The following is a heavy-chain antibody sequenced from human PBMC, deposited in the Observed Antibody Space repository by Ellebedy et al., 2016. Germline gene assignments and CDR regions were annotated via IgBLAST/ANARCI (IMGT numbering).Heavy chain of an antibody. CDR1: GYSFTSYW. CDR3: ARRGAGRAWYFDY. CDR2: IFPGDSDT. D-gene: IGHD6-13*01. V-gene: IGHV5-51*01. Sequence: GESLKISXKGSGYSFTSYWIGWVRQMPGRGLEWMGIIFPGDSDTRYSPSFQGQVTISADKSINTAYLQWSSLKASDAAMYYCARRGAGRAWYFDYWGQGTLVTVSS. J-gene: IGHJ4*02.